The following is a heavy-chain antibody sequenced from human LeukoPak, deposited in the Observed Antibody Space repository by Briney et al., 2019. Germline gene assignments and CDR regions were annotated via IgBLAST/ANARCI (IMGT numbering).Heavy chain of an antibody. D-gene: IGHD3-10*01. CDR2: INHSGST. Sequence: SETLSLTCAVYGGSFSGYYWSWLRQPPGKGLEWIGEINHSGSTNYNPSLKSRVTISVDTSKNQFSLKLSSVTAADTAVYYCANLGDYDAFDIWGQGTMVTVSS. J-gene: IGHJ3*02. CDR3: ANLGDYDAFDI. CDR1: GGSFSGYY. V-gene: IGHV4-34*01.